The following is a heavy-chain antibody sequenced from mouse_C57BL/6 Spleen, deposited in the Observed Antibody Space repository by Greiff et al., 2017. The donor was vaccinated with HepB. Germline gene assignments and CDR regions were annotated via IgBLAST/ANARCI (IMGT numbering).Heavy chain of an antibody. D-gene: IGHD2-2*01. CDR3: ARHDGYDDAYYAMDY. V-gene: IGHV5-6*01. Sequence: EVKLVDSGGDLVKPGGSLKLSCAASGFTFSSYGMSWVRQTPDKRLEWVATISSGGSYTYYPDSVKGRFTISRDNAKNTLYLQMSSLKSEDTAMYYCARHDGYDDAYYAMDYWGQGTSVTVSS. J-gene: IGHJ4*01. CDR2: ISSGGSYT. CDR1: GFTFSSYG.